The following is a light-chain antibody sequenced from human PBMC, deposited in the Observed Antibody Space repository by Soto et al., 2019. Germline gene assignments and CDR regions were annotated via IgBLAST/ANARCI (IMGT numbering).Light chain of an antibody. V-gene: IGLV2-14*03. Sequence: QSVLTQPASVSGSPGQSITISCTGTSSDVGGYNYVSWYQQYPGKAPKLMIYDVTNRPSGVSNRFSGSKSGNTASLTISGLQAEDEADYYCSSYRSSSTFYVFVTGTKVTVL. CDR1: SSDVGGYNY. J-gene: IGLJ1*01. CDR2: DVT. CDR3: SSYRSSSTFYV.